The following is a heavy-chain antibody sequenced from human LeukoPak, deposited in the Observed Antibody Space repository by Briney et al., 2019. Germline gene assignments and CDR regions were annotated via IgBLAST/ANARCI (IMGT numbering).Heavy chain of an antibody. Sequence: GGSLRLSCAASGFTFSSYAMHWVRQAPGKGLEWVAVISYDGSNKYYADSVKGRFTISRDNSKNTLYLQMYSLRAEDTAVYYCARDRQYTVTTRGMDVWGQGTTVTVSS. CDR2: ISYDGSNK. J-gene: IGHJ6*02. CDR1: GFTFSSYA. V-gene: IGHV3-30-3*01. CDR3: ARDRQYTVTTRGMDV. D-gene: IGHD4-11*01.